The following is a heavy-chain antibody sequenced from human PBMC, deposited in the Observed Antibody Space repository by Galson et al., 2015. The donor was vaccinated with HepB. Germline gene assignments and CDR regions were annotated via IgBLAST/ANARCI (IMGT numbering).Heavy chain of an antibody. J-gene: IGHJ6*02. CDR3: ARDSQYDSTWEDKHFYYGMDV. CDR1: GFTFSGYA. CDR2: ISFDGSDK. Sequence: SLRLSCAASGFTFSGYAIHWVRQAPGKGLEWVAVISFDGSDKYYADSVKGRFNISRDNSKNTLYLQMNSLRAEDTAVYYCARDSQYDSTWEDKHFYYGMDVWGQGTTVTVSS. V-gene: IGHV3-30*04. D-gene: IGHD6-13*01.